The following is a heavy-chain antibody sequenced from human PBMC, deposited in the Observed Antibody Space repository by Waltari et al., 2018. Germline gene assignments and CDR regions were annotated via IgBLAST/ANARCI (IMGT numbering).Heavy chain of an antibody. V-gene: IGHV2-5*01. J-gene: IGHJ4*02. CDR1: GFSLSTSGVG. CDR2: IYWNDDK. D-gene: IGHD3-22*01. CDR3: AHRPPYYDSSGSLDY. Sequence: QITLKESGPTLVKPTQTLTLTCTFSGFSLSTSGVGVGWIRQPPGKALEWLALIYWNDDKRYSPSLKSRLTITKDTSKNQVVLTMTNMDPVDTATYYCAHRPPYYDSSGSLDYWGQGTLVTVSS.